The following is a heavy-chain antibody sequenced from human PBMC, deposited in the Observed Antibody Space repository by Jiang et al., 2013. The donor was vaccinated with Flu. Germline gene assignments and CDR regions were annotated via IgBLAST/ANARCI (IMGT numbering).Heavy chain of an antibody. CDR1: GLTFSSYA. V-gene: IGHV3-23*01. J-gene: IGHJ4*02. CDR2: ITGGGSST. CDR3: AKGRGVVGFDY. D-gene: IGHD1-26*01. Sequence: VQLLESGGGLVQPGGSLRLSCAASGLTFSSYAMTWVRQAPGKGLEWVSSITGGGSSTYYADSVKGRFTIFRDNSKNTLYVQMNSLRDEDTAVYYCAKGRGVVGFDYWGQGTLVSVSS.